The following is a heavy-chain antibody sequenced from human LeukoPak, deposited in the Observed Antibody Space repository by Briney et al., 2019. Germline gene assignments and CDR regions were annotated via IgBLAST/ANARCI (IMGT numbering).Heavy chain of an antibody. J-gene: IGHJ4*02. Sequence: GGSLRLSCAASGFTFSAAPMIWVRQVSGKGLEWVSVIYGNEREIHYADSVKGRFTISRHNSKNTLYLQMNSLRAEDTAVYYCASSKDGYLDYWGQGTLVTVSS. CDR1: GFTFSAAP. V-gene: IGHV3-23*01. D-gene: IGHD5-24*01. CDR2: IYGNEREI. CDR3: ASSKDGYLDY.